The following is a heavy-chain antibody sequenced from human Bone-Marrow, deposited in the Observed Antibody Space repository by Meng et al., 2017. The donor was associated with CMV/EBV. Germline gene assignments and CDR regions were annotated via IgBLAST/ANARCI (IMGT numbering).Heavy chain of an antibody. V-gene: IGHV4-34*01. CDR3: ARHDALWELLNY. Sequence: SETLSLTCAVYGGSFSGYYYWSWIRQPPGKGLEWIGEINHSGNTNYNPSLKSRVTISVDTSKNQFSLKLSSVTAADTAVYYCARHDALWELLNYWGQGTLVTVSS. CDR1: GGSFSGYYY. J-gene: IGHJ4*02. CDR2: INHSGNT. D-gene: IGHD1-26*01.